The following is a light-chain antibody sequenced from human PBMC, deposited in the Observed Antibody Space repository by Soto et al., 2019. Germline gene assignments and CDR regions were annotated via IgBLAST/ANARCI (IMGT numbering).Light chain of an antibody. CDR3: QQYHTYSRT. CDR1: QSISSW. J-gene: IGKJ4*02. CDR2: KAP. Sequence: DIQMTQSPSTLSASVGDRVTITCRASQSISSWLAWYHQKPVKAPKLLIYKAPRLEGGVPSRVSGCGSGTDFTHTMSRRQSDYFGTYYCQQYHTYSRTFVVGTKVDIK. V-gene: IGKV1-5*03.